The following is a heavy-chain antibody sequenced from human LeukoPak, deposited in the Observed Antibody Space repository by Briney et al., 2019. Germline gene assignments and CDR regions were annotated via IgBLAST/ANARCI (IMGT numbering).Heavy chain of an antibody. CDR3: ARDQRDYDSSGYYYRTDY. CDR2: INPNSGGT. Sequence: ASVKVSRKASGYTFTGYYMHWVRQAPGQGLEWMGWINPNSGGTNYAQKFQGRVTMTRDTSISTAYMELSRLRSDDTAVYYCARDQRDYDSSGYYYRTDYWGQGTLVTVSS. V-gene: IGHV1-2*02. CDR1: GYTFTGYY. J-gene: IGHJ4*02. D-gene: IGHD3-22*01.